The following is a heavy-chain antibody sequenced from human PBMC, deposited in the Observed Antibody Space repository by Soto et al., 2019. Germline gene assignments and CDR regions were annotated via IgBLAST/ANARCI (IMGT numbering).Heavy chain of an antibody. Sequence: EVQLLESGGGLVQPGGSLKLSCAASGFTFSSYAMSWVRQAPGKGLEWVSAISGSGGSTYYADSVKGRFTISRDNSKNTLYLQMNSLRAEDTAVYYCAFPLLDTAMVTYWGQGTLVTVSS. D-gene: IGHD5-18*01. CDR3: AFPLLDTAMVTY. J-gene: IGHJ4*02. CDR2: ISGSGGST. CDR1: GFTFSSYA. V-gene: IGHV3-23*01.